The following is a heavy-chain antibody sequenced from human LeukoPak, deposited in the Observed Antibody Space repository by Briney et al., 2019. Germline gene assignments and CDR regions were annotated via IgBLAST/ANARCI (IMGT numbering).Heavy chain of an antibody. CDR2: INPNSGGT. V-gene: IGHV1-2*02. CDR1: GYTFTSYY. D-gene: IGHD3-10*01. CDR3: ARDPMVRGVMHYMDV. Sequence: ASVKVSCKASGYTFTSYYMHWVRQAPGQGLEWMGWINPNSGGTNYAQKFQGRVTMTRDTSISTAYMELSRLRSDDTAVYYCARDPMVRGVMHYMDVWGKGTTVTISS. J-gene: IGHJ6*03.